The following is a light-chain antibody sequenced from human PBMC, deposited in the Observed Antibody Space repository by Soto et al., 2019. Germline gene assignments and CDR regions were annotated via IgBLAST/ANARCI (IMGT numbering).Light chain of an antibody. J-gene: IGKJ1*01. V-gene: IGKV1-5*01. CDR2: AAS. CDR3: QQYDANPWT. CDR1: QNINSW. Sequence: DIPMTQSPSTLSASVGDRLTITCRASQNINSWLAWYQQKPGKAPKLLIYAASSLESGVPSRFSGSRSGTEFTLTISSLQPDDFATYYCQQYDANPWTFGQGTKVEIK.